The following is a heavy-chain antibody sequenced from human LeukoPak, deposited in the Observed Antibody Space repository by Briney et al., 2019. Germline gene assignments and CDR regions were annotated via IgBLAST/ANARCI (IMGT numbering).Heavy chain of an antibody. V-gene: IGHV1-2*02. J-gene: IGHJ1*01. Sequence: GASVKVSCKASGYTFTDYYMHWVRQAPGQGLEWMGWINPNSGGTNYAQKFQGRVTMTRDTSTSTVYMELSSLRSEDTAVYYCARAWARDSSGYYDGYFQHWGQGTLVTVSS. CDR1: GYTFTDYY. D-gene: IGHD3-22*01. CDR2: INPNSGGT. CDR3: ARAWARDSSGYYDGYFQH.